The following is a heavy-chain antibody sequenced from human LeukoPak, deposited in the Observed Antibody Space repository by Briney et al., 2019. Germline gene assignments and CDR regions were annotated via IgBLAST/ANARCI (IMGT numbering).Heavy chain of an antibody. CDR1: GDSISSYY. CDR3: ARGGYYGSGNDFRFDP. CDR2: ISNSGTT. D-gene: IGHD3-10*01. V-gene: IGHV4-59*01. Sequence: SETLSLTCTVSGDSISSYYWSWIRQPPGKGLEWIGYISNSGTTNYNPSLKSRVTISVDTSKNQFSLKLSSVTAADTAVYYCARGGYYGSGNDFRFDPWGQGTLVTVSS. J-gene: IGHJ5*02.